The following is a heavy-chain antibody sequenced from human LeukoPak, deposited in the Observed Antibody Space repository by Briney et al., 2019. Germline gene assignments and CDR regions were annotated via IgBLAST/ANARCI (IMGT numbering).Heavy chain of an antibody. V-gene: IGHV3-21*01. CDR3: ARENDILTGYSAELDY. D-gene: IGHD3-9*01. J-gene: IGHJ4*02. Sequence: GGSLRLSCAASGFTFSSYSMNWVRQAPGKGLEWVSSISGSSSYIYYADSVKGRFTISRDNAKNSLYLQMNSLRAEDTAVYYCARENDILTGYSAELDYWGQGTLVTVSS. CDR2: ISGSSSYI. CDR1: GFTFSSYS.